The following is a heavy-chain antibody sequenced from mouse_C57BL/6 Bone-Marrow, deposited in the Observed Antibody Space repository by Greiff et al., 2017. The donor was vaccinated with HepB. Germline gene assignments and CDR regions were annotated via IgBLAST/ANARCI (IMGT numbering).Heavy chain of an antibody. CDR1: GYAFSSSW. V-gene: IGHV1-82*01. Sequence: QVQLQQSGPELVKPGASVKISCKASGYAFSSSWMNWVKQRPAKGLEWIGRIYPGDGDTNYNGKFKGKATLTADKSSSTAYMQLSSLTSEDSAVYFCARVLRYLSWWYFDVWGTGTTVTVSS. D-gene: IGHD1-1*01. CDR2: IYPGDGDT. J-gene: IGHJ1*03. CDR3: ARVLRYLSWWYFDV.